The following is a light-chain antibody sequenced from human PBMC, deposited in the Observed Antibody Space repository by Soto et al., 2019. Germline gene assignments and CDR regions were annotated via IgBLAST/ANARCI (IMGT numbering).Light chain of an antibody. J-gene: IGKJ2*01. Sequence: DIQMTQSPPSLSASVGDRVTITCRTSQTISSFLNWYQQKSGEAPKLLIHGASNLHSGVPSRFSDSGSGTHFTLTISSLQPEDFATYFCQQSYSALTFGQGTKLESK. V-gene: IGKV1-39*01. CDR1: QTISSF. CDR3: QQSYSALT. CDR2: GAS.